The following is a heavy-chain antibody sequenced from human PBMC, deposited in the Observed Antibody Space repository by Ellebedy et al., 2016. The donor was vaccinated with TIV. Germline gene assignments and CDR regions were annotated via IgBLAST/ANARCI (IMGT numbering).Heavy chain of an antibody. Sequence: PGGSLRLSCAASGFTFSSSAMSWVRQAPGKGLEWVSYISSSSTTMLYADTVKGRFTISRDNAKNSLYLQMKGLRAEDTAVYYCARKATVLWFGDQKGAFDYWGQGTLVTVSS. CDR2: ISSSSTTM. V-gene: IGHV3-48*04. D-gene: IGHD3-10*01. J-gene: IGHJ4*02. CDR3: ARKATVLWFGDQKGAFDY. CDR1: GFTFSSSA.